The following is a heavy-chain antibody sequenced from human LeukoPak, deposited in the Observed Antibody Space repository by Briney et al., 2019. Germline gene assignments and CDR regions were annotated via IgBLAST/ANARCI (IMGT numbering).Heavy chain of an antibody. Sequence: ASVKVSCKASGYAFTSYYMHWVRQAPGQGLEWMGIINPSGGSTSYAQKFQGRVTMTRDTSTSTVYMELSSLRSEDTAVYYCAIMVYPLFFDYWGQGALVTVSS. J-gene: IGHJ4*02. CDR1: GYAFTSYY. D-gene: IGHD2-8*01. CDR3: AIMVYPLFFDY. CDR2: INPSGGST. V-gene: IGHV1-46*03.